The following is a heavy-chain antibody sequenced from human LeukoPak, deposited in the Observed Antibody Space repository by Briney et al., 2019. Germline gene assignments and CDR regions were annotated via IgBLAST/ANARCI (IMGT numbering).Heavy chain of an antibody. Sequence: SETLSLTCTVSGGSISSYYWSWIGQPPGKGLEWIGYIYYSGSNKYNASLTSRVTISVDTSKNQCSLKLSSLTAADTAVYYCARGPSSPGSDWFDPWGQGTLVTVSS. CDR3: ARGPSSPGSDWFDP. V-gene: IGHV4-59*01. CDR2: IYYSGSN. CDR1: GGSISSYY. J-gene: IGHJ5*02. D-gene: IGHD3-10*01.